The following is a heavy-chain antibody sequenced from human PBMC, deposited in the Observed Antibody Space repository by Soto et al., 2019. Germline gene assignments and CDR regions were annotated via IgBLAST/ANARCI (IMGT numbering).Heavy chain of an antibody. CDR3: AGRGIAAACLID. V-gene: IGHV1-3*01. J-gene: IGHJ6*02. Sequence: QVQLVQSGAEVKKPGASVKVSCKASGYTFTSYAMHWVRQAPGQRLEWMGWINAGNGNTKYSQKFQGRVTITRDTSASRDYMEMRSLRSEDTAVYYCAGRGIAAACLIDWGQGTTVTVSS. CDR2: INAGNGNT. D-gene: IGHD6-13*01. CDR1: GYTFTSYA.